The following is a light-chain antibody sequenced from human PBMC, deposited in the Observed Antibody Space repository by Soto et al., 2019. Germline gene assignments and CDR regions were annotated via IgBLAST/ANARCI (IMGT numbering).Light chain of an antibody. V-gene: IGKV1-5*03. CDR2: KAS. CDR3: QHYNTYPWT. J-gene: IGKJ1*01. Sequence: DIQMTQSPSTLSASVGDRVTITCRASQSINIWVAWYQQKPGKGPKLLIYKASHLESGVPSRFSGSGSGTEFTLTISSLQPGEFATYYCQHYNTYPWTFGHGTKVDIK. CDR1: QSINIW.